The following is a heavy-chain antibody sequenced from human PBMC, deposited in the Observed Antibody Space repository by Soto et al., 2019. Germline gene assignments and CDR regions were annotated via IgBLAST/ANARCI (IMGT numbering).Heavy chain of an antibody. CDR2: ITDTGGDA. J-gene: IGHJ4*02. CDR1: GFTFGSRA. CDR3: ARGSTDSYTGSRIFDF. Sequence: GGSLRLSGAASGFTFGSRAISWVRQAPWEGLQWVSTITDTGGDAKYADSVRGRFVISRDNSKKTLYLQMTSLTAEDSAMYYCARGSTDSYTGSRIFDFWGRGTLVTVSS. V-gene: IGHV3-23*01. D-gene: IGHD3-10*01.